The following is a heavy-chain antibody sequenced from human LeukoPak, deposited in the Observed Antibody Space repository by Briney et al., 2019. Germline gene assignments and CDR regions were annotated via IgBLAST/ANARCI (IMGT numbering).Heavy chain of an antibody. Sequence: ASVKVSCKASGYTFTGYYMHWVRQAPGQGLEWMGWINPNSGGTNYAQKFQGRVTVTRDTSISTAYMELSRLRSDDTAVYYCARLRDGYNAFDYWGQGTLVTVSS. V-gene: IGHV1-2*02. J-gene: IGHJ4*02. D-gene: IGHD5-24*01. CDR3: ARLRDGYNAFDY. CDR1: GYTFTGYY. CDR2: INPNSGGT.